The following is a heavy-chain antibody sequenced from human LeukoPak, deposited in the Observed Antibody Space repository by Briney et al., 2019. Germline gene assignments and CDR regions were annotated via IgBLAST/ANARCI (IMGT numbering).Heavy chain of an antibody. CDR1: GFTFSNAW. CDR3: TTVIVVGHDAFDI. J-gene: IGHJ3*02. D-gene: IGHD3-22*01. Sequence: KPGGSLRLSCAASGFTFSNAWMSWVRQAPGKGLEWVGRIKSKTDGGTTDYAAPVKGRFTISRDDSKNTLYLQMNSLKTEDTAVYYCTTVIVVGHDAFDIWGQGTMVTVSS. CDR2: IKSKTDGGTT. V-gene: IGHV3-15*01.